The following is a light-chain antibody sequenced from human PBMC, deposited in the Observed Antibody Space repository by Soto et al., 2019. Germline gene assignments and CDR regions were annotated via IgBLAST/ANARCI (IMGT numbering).Light chain of an antibody. Sequence: DIQMTQSPSSLSASVGDRVTITCRASQSISTYLNWYQQKVGKAPKLLIYAASSLQRGVPSRFSGSGSVTDFALTISSLQPEAFATYYCQQSFSTPRTFGHGTKLEIK. CDR1: QSISTY. CDR2: AAS. V-gene: IGKV1-39*01. CDR3: QQSFSTPRT. J-gene: IGKJ2*02.